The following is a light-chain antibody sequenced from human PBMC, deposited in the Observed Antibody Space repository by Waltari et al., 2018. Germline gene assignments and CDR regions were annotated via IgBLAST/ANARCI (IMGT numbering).Light chain of an antibody. Sequence: QPVLTQPTSLSASPGASARFTCTLRSGISVNTYRIYRYQQTAGSPPRYLLRYRSDSVKRQGSGVPSRCYGSKDASTNVGLLLISGLQAEDEADYYCAIWYSSTWVFGGGTKLTVL. CDR3: AIWYSSTWV. CDR1: SGISVNTYR. J-gene: IGLJ3*02. V-gene: IGLV5-39*01. CDR2: YRSDSVK.